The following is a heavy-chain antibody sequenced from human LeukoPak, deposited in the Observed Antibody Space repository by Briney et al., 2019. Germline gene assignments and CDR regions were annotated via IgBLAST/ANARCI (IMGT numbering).Heavy chain of an antibody. CDR2: IWSDDRNK. CDR3: ARDYGGDAGLDS. Sequence: GGSLRLSCAASGFTFSSYGMHWVRQAPGKGLEWVALIWSDDRNKYYADSVKGQFTISRDNSKNTLYLQMNSLRAEDTAVYYWARDYGGDAGLDSWGQGTLVTVSS. J-gene: IGHJ4*02. V-gene: IGHV3-33*01. CDR1: GFTFSSYG. D-gene: IGHD4-23*01.